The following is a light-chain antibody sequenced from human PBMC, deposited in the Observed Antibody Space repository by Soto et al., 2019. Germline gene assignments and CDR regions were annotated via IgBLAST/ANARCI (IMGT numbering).Light chain of an antibody. J-gene: IGKJ5*01. Sequence: DIVLTQSPCTLSLSPGERATISCRASQSVTSTYLAWYQQRPGQTPTLLISDTSIRATGIPDRFSGSGSGTDFTLAISRLEPEDFAVYYCQQYGTSPSTFGQGTRLEIK. CDR1: QSVTSTY. V-gene: IGKV3-20*01. CDR3: QQYGTSPST. CDR2: DTS.